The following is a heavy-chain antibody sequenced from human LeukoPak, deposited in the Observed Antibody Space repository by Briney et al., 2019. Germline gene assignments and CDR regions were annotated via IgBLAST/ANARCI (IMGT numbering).Heavy chain of an antibody. V-gene: IGHV1-8*03. CDR3: ARDTRIAAAAH. J-gene: IGHJ4*02. D-gene: IGHD6-13*01. CDR1: GYTFTSFD. Sequence: ASVKVSCKTSGYTFTSFDINWVRQATGQGLEWLGWMNPYTHKTGYAQKFQGRVTFTGDTSIRTAYMEVSNLTSEDTAVYYCARDTRIAAAAHWGQGTLVTVSS. CDR2: MNPYTHKT.